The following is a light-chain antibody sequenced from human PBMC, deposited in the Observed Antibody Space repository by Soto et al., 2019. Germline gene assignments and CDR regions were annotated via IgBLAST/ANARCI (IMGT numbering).Light chain of an antibody. CDR3: QQFGSSPPRIT. V-gene: IGKV1-5*01. Sequence: DIQMTQSPSALSASVGDRATITCRASQSISNWLAWYQQKPGKAPKLLIYDVSSLESGVPSRFSGSGSGTEFTLTISRLEPEDFAVYYCQQFGSSPPRITFGQGTRLEI. J-gene: IGKJ5*01. CDR1: QSISNW. CDR2: DVS.